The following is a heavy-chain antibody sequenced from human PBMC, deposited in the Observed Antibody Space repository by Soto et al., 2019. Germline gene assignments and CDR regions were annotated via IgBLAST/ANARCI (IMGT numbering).Heavy chain of an antibody. CDR1: GFTFSNAW. CDR2: IKSKTDGGTT. J-gene: IGHJ4*02. Sequence: GGSLRLSCAASGFTFSNAWMNWVRQAPGKGLEWVGRIKSKTDGGTTDYAAPVKGRFTISRDDSKNTLYLQMNSLKTEDTAVYYCTTGSMTFEYSSSSSLTVGDYWGQGTLVTVSS. D-gene: IGHD6-6*01. CDR3: TTGSMTFEYSSSSSLTVGDY. V-gene: IGHV3-15*07.